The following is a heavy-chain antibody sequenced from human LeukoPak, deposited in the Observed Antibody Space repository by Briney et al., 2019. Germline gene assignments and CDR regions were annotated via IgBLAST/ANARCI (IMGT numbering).Heavy chain of an antibody. J-gene: IGHJ3*01. Sequence: GGPLRFSCEPSGFSFSGYAMHWVRQAPAKGLNGWPVLQYDGSNKFYADSVKGRFTISRDNSKNTLYLQMNSLRAEDTAVYYCAKLGYSSGWYDFQIDAFDFWGQGTMVTVSS. V-gene: IGHV3-30*18. CDR2: LQYDGSNK. D-gene: IGHD6-19*01. CDR1: GFSFSGYA. CDR3: AKLGYSSGWYDFQIDAFDF.